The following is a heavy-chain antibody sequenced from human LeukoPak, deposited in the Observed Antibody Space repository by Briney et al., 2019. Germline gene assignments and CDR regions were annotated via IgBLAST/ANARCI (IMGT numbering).Heavy chain of an antibody. CDR3: ARGGGLTDY. CDR1: GFLFSSYW. J-gene: IGHJ4*02. CDR2: TNYDGSEK. Sequence: GGSLRLSCAASGFLFSSYWMSWVRQAPGKGLEWVANTNYDGSEKHFVDSVRGRFTISRDNAKNSLYLQMNSLRVEDTAIYYCARGGGLTDYWGQGTLVTVSS. D-gene: IGHD3-16*01. V-gene: IGHV3-7*01.